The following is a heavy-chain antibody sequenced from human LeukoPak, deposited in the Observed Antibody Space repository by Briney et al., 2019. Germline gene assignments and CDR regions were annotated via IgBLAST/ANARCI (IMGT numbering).Heavy chain of an antibody. J-gene: IGHJ6*03. V-gene: IGHV4-30-4*07. D-gene: IGHD3-22*01. Sequence: SETLSLTCTVSGDSISSDVYSWGWIRQPPGKGLEWIGYIYYSGSTYYNPSLKSRLTISVDTSKNQFSLKLSSVTAADTAVYYCARRPEVVAITYYYYYMDVWGKGTTVTVSS. CDR2: IYYSGST. CDR1: GDSISSDVYS. CDR3: ARRPEVVAITYYYYYMDV.